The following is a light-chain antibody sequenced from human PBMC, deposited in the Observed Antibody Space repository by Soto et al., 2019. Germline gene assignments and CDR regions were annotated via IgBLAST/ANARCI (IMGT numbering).Light chain of an antibody. CDR1: QGIRND. CDR2: KAS. CDR3: QQHNSCSIT. Sequence: QMTQSPSSLSASVGDRVTIPCRASQGIRNDLGWYHQKPGKAPKLLIYKASSLEGGVPSRFSGSGSGTEFSLTINSLLADDFATYYCQQHNSCSITFGQGTRLEIK. J-gene: IGKJ5*01. V-gene: IGKV1-5*03.